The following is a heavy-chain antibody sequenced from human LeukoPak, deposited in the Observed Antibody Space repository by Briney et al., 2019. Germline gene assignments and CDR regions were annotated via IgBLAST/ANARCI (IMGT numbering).Heavy chain of an antibody. D-gene: IGHD2-2*01. CDR1: GSSFTSYW. V-gene: IGHV5-51*01. CDR2: IYPGDSDT. Sequence: GESLQISCQGSGSSFTSYWIGWVRQLPGKGLEWMGIIYPGDSDTRYSPSFQGQVTISADKSISTAYLQWSSLKASDTAMYYCARVAAAREYYFDYWGQGTLVTVSS. J-gene: IGHJ4*02. CDR3: ARVAAAREYYFDY.